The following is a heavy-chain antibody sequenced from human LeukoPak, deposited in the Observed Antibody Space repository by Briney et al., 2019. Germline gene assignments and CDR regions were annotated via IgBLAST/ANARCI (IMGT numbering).Heavy chain of an antibody. J-gene: IGHJ3*02. CDR2: IYYSGST. CDR3: ARGISPSFDI. Sequence: SETLSLTCTVSGGSISSFYWSWIRQPPGKGLEWIGYIYYSGSTNYDPSLKSRVTISVDTSKNQFSLKLSSVTAADTAVYYCARGISPSFDIWAQGTMVTVSS. V-gene: IGHV4-59*01. D-gene: IGHD3-3*01. CDR1: GGSISSFY.